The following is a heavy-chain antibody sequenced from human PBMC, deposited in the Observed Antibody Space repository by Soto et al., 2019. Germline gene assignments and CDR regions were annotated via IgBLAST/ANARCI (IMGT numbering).Heavy chain of an antibody. V-gene: IGHV4-38-2*01. D-gene: IGHD3-22*01. Sequence: SETLSLTCGVSAYSITSDHYWGWVRQPPGKGLEWIGCVHHTGSSYNNPSLKGRLTISVDTSKNQFILELSSVTAADTAVYFCARVLHDGSGSFFDFWGPGTLVTVSS. J-gene: IGHJ4*02. CDR1: AYSITSDHY. CDR3: ARVLHDGSGSFFDF. CDR2: VHHTGSS.